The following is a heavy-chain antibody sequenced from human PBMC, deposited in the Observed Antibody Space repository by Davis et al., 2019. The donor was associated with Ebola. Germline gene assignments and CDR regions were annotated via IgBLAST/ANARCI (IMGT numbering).Heavy chain of an antibody. Sequence: ASVKVSCKASGYTFTSYYMHWVRQAPGQGLEWMGIINPSGGSTSYAQKFQGRVTMTRDTSTSTAYMELSRLRSDDTAVYYCARPMDSSGWAYYFDYWGQGTLVTVSS. D-gene: IGHD6-19*01. J-gene: IGHJ4*02. CDR2: INPSGGST. CDR1: GYTFTSYY. V-gene: IGHV1-46*01. CDR3: ARPMDSSGWAYYFDY.